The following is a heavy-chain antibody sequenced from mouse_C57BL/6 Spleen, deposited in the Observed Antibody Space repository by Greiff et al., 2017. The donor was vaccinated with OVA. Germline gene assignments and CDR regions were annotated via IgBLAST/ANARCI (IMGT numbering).Heavy chain of an antibody. V-gene: IGHV1-64*01. CDR3: ARYEAYGNYGYCDV. D-gene: IGHD2-1*01. CDR2: IHPNSGST. CDR1: GYTFTSYW. J-gene: IGHJ1*03. Sequence: VQLQQPGAELVKPGASVKLSCKASGYTFTSYWMHWVKQRPGQGLEWIGMIHPNSGSTNYNEKFKSKATLTVDKSSSTAYMQLSSLTSEDSAVYYCARYEAYGNYGYCDVWGTGTTVTVSS.